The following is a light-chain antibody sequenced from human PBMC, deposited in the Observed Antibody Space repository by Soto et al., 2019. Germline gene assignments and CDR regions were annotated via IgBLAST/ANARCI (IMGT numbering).Light chain of an antibody. Sequence: QSVLTQPPSVSATPGQKVTISCSGSDSNLGRNYVSWYQQLPGTAPRLLIYDNVYRFSGIPDRFSASKSGTSATLGIAGLQAGDEGDYYCRSWDNNLRAYVFGTGTKVTVL. CDR3: RSWDNNLRAYV. CDR1: DSNLGRNY. V-gene: IGLV1-51*01. J-gene: IGLJ1*01. CDR2: DNV.